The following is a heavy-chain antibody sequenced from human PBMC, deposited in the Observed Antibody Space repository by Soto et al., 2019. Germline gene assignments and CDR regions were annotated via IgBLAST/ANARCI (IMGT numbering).Heavy chain of an antibody. J-gene: IGHJ6*02. D-gene: IGHD3-10*01. CDR2: IIPMSGAA. CDR3: SRGSPTSTYLRAVITYGMDV. CDR1: GGTSNNYS. Sequence: SVKVSCKASGGTSNNYSSSWGRQAPGQGLGGMGAIIPMSGAAKYAQRVQGIVTIAADEYTSTAYMELHSLRSDDTAVYYCSRGSPTSTYLRAVITYGMDVWGPGATLNVSS. V-gene: IGHV1-69*13.